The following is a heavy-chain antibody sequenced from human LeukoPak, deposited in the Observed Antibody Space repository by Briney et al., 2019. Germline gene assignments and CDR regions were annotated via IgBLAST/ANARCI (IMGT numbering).Heavy chain of an antibody. Sequence: PSETLSLTCTVSGGSISSYYWSWIRQPPGKGLEWIGYIYYSGSTNYNPSLKSRVTISVDTSKNQFSLKLSSVTAADTAVYYCARDFFAEYCSSTSCPGVGYWGQGTLVTVSS. D-gene: IGHD2-2*01. V-gene: IGHV4-59*12. CDR2: IYYSGST. J-gene: IGHJ4*02. CDR1: GGSISSYY. CDR3: ARDFFAEYCSSTSCPGVGY.